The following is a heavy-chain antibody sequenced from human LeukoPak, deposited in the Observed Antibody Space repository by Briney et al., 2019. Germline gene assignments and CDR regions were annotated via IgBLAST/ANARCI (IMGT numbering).Heavy chain of an antibody. J-gene: IGHJ5*02. V-gene: IGHV4-38-2*02. CDR2: IYHSGRT. D-gene: IGHD6-13*01. CDR1: GYSISSGYY. Sequence: SETLSLTCTVSGYSISSGYYWGWIRQPPGKGLEWIGSIYHSGRTFYNPSLKSRVTISVDTSKNQFSLKLSSVTAADTAVYYCARQQQLAWFDPWGQGTLVTVSS. CDR3: ARQQQLAWFDP.